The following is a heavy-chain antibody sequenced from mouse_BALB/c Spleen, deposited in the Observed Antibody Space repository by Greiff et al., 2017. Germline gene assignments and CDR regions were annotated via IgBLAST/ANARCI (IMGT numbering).Heavy chain of an antibody. D-gene: IGHD2-3*01. J-gene: IGHJ3*01. CDR2: ISYDGSN. CDR3: AREGLLSGY. V-gene: IGHV3-6*02. Sequence: VQLQESGPGLVKPSQSLSLTCSVTGYSITSGYYWNWIRQFPGNKLEWMGYISYDGSNNYNPSLKNRISITRDTSKNQFFLKLNSVTTEDTATYYCAREGLLSGYWGQGTLVTVSA. CDR1: GYSITSGYY.